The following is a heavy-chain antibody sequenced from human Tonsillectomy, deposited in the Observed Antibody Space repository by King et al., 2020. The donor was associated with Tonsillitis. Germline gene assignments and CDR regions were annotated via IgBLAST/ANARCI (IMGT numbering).Heavy chain of an antibody. CDR1: GFTFTSSA. V-gene: IGHV1-58*02. CDR2: IVVGSGNT. D-gene: IGHD3-16*01. J-gene: IGHJ3*02. Sequence: QLVQSGPEVKKPGTSVKVSCKASGFTFTSSAMQWVRQARGQRLEWIGWIVVGSGNTNYEQKFQERVTITRDMSTSTAYMELSSLRSEVTAVYYCAADLSLAVATGEQSDAFDIWGQGTMVTVSS. CDR3: AADLSLAVATGEQSDAFDI.